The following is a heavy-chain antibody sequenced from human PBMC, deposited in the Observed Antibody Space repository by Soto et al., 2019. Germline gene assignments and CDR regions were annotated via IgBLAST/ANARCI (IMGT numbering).Heavy chain of an antibody. CDR2: ISWNSGSL. V-gene: IGHV3-9*01. CDR3: AKVSSVTFDY. CDR1: GFTFDDYA. J-gene: IGHJ4*02. Sequence: DVQLVESGGGLVQPGRSLRLSCAASGFTFDDYAMHWVRQAPGKGLEWVSGISWNSGSLGYADSVKGRFTISRDNANNSLYLQMNSLRAEDTALYYCAKVSSVTFDYWGQGTLVTVSS.